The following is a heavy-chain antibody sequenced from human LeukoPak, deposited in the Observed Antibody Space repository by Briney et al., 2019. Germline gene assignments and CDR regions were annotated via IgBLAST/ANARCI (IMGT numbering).Heavy chain of an antibody. V-gene: IGHV3-66*01. CDR1: GFTVSSNY. Sequence: GGSLRLSCAASGFTVSSNYMTWVRQAPGKGLEWVSVIYSGGSTNYADSVKGRFTISRDNAKNSLSLQMNSLRADDAAVYYCARASSKQLAGYLPDGFDIWGQGTMVTVSS. CDR3: ARASSKQLAGYLPDGFDI. J-gene: IGHJ3*02. D-gene: IGHD3-9*01. CDR2: IYSGGST.